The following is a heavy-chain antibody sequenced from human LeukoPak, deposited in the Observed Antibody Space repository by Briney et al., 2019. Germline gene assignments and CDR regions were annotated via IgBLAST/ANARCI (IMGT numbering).Heavy chain of an antibody. CDR2: ISYDGSNK. CDR3: AREAGNYYDSINWFDP. CDR1: GFTFSSYA. V-gene: IGHV3-30*04. J-gene: IGHJ5*02. Sequence: PGGSLRLSCAASGFTFSSYAMHWVRQAPGKGLEWVAVISYDGSNKYYADSVKGRFTISRDNSKNTLYLQMNSLRAEDTAVYYCAREAGNYYDSINWFDPWGQGTLVTVSS. D-gene: IGHD3-22*01.